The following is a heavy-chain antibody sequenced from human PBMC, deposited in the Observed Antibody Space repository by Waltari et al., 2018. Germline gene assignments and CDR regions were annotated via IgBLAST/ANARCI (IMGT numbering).Heavy chain of an antibody. CDR2: INPSCGST. Sequence: QVQLVQSGAEVKKPGASVKVSCKASGYTFTSYYMHWVRQAPGQGLEWMGIINPSCGSTSYAQKFQGRVTMTRDTSTSTVYMELSSLRSEDTAVYYCARSPYGGNSGGIFEDYWGQGTLVTVSS. J-gene: IGHJ4*02. D-gene: IGHD4-17*01. CDR1: GYTFTSYY. V-gene: IGHV1-46*01. CDR3: ARSPYGGNSGGIFEDY.